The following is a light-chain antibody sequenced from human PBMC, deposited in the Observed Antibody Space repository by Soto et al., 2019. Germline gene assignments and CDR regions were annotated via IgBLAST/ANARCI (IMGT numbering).Light chain of an antibody. CDR2: GAY. CDR1: QSVSSRY. CDR3: QQYGSSLTWT. J-gene: IGKJ1*01. Sequence: ELVFTQSQGILSLSQGESAAASCRASQSVSSRYLAWYQQKPGQAPRLLSYGAYSRATGIPDRFSGSGSGTDFTLTISRLEPEDFAVYDCQQYGSSLTWTFGQGTKVEIK. V-gene: IGKV3-20*01.